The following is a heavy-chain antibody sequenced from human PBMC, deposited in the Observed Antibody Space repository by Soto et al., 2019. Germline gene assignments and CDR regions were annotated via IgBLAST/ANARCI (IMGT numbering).Heavy chain of an antibody. CDR2: INWNGGST. V-gene: IGHV3-20*01. Sequence: LRLSCAASGFTFDDYGMSWVRQAPGKGLEWVSGINWNGGSTGYADSVKGRFTISRDNAKNSLYLQMNSLRAEDTALYHCARGLSGSGANYYYMDVWGKGTTVTVSS. CDR1: GFTFDDYG. CDR3: ARGLSGSGANYYYMDV. J-gene: IGHJ6*03. D-gene: IGHD3-10*01.